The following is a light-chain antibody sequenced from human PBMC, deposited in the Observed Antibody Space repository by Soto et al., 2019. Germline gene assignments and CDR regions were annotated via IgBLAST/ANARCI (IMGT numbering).Light chain of an antibody. J-gene: IGLJ2*01. CDR3: AAWDDSLNGVV. CDR2: SNH. V-gene: IGLV1-44*01. Sequence: QSVLTQPPSASGTPGQRGTISCSGSSSNIGSNTVNWYQQLPGTAPKLLIYSNHQRPSGVPDRFSGSKSGTSASLAIRRLQSDDEADYYCAAWDDSLNGVVFGGGTQLTVL. CDR1: SSNIGSNT.